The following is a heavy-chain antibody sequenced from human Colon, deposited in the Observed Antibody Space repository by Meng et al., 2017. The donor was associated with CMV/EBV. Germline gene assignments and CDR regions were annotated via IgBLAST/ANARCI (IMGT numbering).Heavy chain of an antibody. V-gene: IGHV1-2*02. CDR2: INPNSGGK. D-gene: IGHD3-22*01. Sequence: ASVKVSCQASGYTFTDHYIQWVRQAPGQGLEGMGWINPNSGGKTYQPNFPGRVTLTSDTSIPTVYMEVTRLTSDDTAMYYCARADSDSSGYYGPDFWGQGTMVTVSS. CDR3: ARADSDSSGYYGPDF. CDR1: GYTFTDHY. J-gene: IGHJ3*01.